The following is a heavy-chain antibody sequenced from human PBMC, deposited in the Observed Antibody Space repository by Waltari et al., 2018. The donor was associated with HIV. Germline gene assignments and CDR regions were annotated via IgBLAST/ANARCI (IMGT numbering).Heavy chain of an antibody. Sequence: QLQLQESGPGLVKPSETLSLPCTVPGASISSSRYYWGWIRQPPGKGLEWIGSMYYSGSTYYNPSLKSRVSISVATSKNQFSLKLSSVTAADTAVYYCARHRGESVSDAFDMWGQGTMVTVSS. V-gene: IGHV4-39*01. CDR2: MYYSGST. J-gene: IGHJ3*02. CDR1: GASISSSRYY. CDR3: ARHRGESVSDAFDM. D-gene: IGHD2-8*01.